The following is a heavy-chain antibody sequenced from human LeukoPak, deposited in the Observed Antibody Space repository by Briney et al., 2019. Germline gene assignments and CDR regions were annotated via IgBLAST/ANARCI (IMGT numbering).Heavy chain of an antibody. CDR2: INHSGST. CDR1: GGSYSGYY. V-gene: IGHV4-34*01. CDR3: ARVVIIYYYYYYMDV. J-gene: IGHJ6*03. Sequence: PSETLSLTCAVYGGSYSGYYWSWIRQPPGKGLEWIGEINHSGSTNYNPSPKSRVTISVDTSKNQFPLKLSSVTAADTAVYYCARVVIIYYYYYYMDVWGKGTTVTVSS. D-gene: IGHD3-3*01.